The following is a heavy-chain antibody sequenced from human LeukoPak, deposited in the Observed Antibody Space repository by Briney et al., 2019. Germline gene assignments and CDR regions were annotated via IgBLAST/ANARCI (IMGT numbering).Heavy chain of an antibody. J-gene: IGHJ4*02. Sequence: GASLRLSCAASGFTFSSYAMSWVRQAPGKGLEWVSAISGSGGSKYYADSVKGRFTISRDNSKNTLYLQMNSLRAEDTVVYCCAKDGVSTVTTYYFDYWGQGTLVTVSS. CDR3: AKDGVSTVTTYYFDY. CDR2: ISGSGGSK. CDR1: GFTFSSYA. D-gene: IGHD4-17*01. V-gene: IGHV3-23*01.